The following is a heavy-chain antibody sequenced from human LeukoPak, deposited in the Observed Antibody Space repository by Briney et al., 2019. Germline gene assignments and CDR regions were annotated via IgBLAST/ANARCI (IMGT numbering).Heavy chain of an antibody. Sequence: ASETLSLTCSISGGSFTTHFWSWVRQPAGKGLEWIGRIYPSGNTNYNPSLKSRLNLSVDTSKTQFSLRLSSVTAADTAVYYCAREDSGSYYNYYYFYIDVWGKGTTVTISS. CDR2: IYPSGNT. CDR3: AREDSGSYYNYYYFYIDV. CDR1: GGSFTTHF. V-gene: IGHV4-4*07. D-gene: IGHD3-10*01. J-gene: IGHJ6*03.